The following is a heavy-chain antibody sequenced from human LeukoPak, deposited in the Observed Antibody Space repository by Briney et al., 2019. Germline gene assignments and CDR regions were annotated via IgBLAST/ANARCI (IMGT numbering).Heavy chain of an antibody. CDR3: ARDTLLYSSSWYKIY. J-gene: IGHJ4*02. D-gene: IGHD6-13*01. CDR2: IYSGGST. V-gene: IGHV3-53*01. CDR1: GFTVSSNY. Sequence: GGSLRLSCAASGFTVSSNYMSWVRQAPGKGLEWVSVIYSGGSTYYADSVKGRFTISRDNSKNTLYLQMNSLRAEDTAVYYCARDTLLYSSSWYKIYWGQGTLVTVSS.